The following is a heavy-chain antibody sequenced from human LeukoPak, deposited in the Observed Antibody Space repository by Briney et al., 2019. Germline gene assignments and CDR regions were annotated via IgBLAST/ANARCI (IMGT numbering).Heavy chain of an antibody. CDR2: ISYDGSNK. CDR3: ARSDAPVGAHDY. CDR1: GFTFSSYA. D-gene: IGHD1-26*01. V-gene: IGHV3-30*04. Sequence: PGGSLRLSCAASGFTFSSYAMHWVRQAPGKGLEWVAVISYDGSNKYYADSVKGRFTISRDNSKNTLYLQMNSLRAEDTAVYYCARSDAPVGAHDYWGQGTLVTVSS. J-gene: IGHJ4*02.